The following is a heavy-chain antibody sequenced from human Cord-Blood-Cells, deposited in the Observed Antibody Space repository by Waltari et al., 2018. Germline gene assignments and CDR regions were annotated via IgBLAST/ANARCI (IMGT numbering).Heavy chain of an antibody. CDR1: GYTFTGYY. CDR2: INPNSGGT. V-gene: IGHV1-2*02. J-gene: IGHJ4*02. CDR3: ARDLRITMVRGVMGFDY. D-gene: IGHD3-10*01. Sequence: QVQLVQSGAEVKKPGASVKVSCKASGYTFTGYYMHWVRQAPGQGLEWMGGINPNSGGTNDEQKLQGRVTMTRDTSISTAYMELSRLRSDDTAVYYCARDLRITMVRGVMGFDYWGQGTLVTVSS.